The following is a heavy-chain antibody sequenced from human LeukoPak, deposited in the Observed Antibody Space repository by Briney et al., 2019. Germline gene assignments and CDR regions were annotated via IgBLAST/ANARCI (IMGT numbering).Heavy chain of an antibody. J-gene: IGHJ4*02. CDR1: GFTVCSNY. CDR3: ARDGGPAGFDY. Sequence: GGSLRLSCAASGFTVCSNYMSWVRQASGKGLEWVSVIYSGGSTYYADSVKGRFTISRHNSKNTPYLQMNSLRAEDTAVYYCARDGGPAGFDYWGQGTLVTVSS. D-gene: IGHD3-16*01. V-gene: IGHV3-53*04. CDR2: IYSGGST.